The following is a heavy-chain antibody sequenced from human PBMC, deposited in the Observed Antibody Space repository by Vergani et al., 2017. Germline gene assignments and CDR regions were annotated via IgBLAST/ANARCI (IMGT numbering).Heavy chain of an antibody. J-gene: IGHJ4*02. Sequence: QVQLVQPGAEVKKPGASVKVSCKASGYTFTGYYMHWVRQAPGQGLEWMGWINPNSGGTNYAQKFQGRVTMTRDTSISTAYMELSRLRSDDTAVYYCARWGLRYYYDSSGPPGFDYWGQGTLVTVSS. CDR1: GYTFTGYY. D-gene: IGHD3-22*01. V-gene: IGHV1-2*02. CDR3: ARWGLRYYYDSSGPPGFDY. CDR2: INPNSGGT.